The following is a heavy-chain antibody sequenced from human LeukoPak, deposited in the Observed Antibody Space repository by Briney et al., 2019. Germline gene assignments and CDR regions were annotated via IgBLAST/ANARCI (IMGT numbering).Heavy chain of an antibody. V-gene: IGHV3-23*01. J-gene: IGHJ4*02. D-gene: IGHD3-22*01. CDR2: ISGSGGNT. CDR1: GFTFSSYW. CDR3: ASYYYDGGGVYYFDY. Sequence: GGSLRLSCAASGFTFSSYWMSWVRQAPGKGLEWVSGISGSGGNTYYADSVKGRFTISRDNAKNSLYLQMNSLRAEDTAVYYCASYYYDGGGVYYFDYWGREPWSPSPQ.